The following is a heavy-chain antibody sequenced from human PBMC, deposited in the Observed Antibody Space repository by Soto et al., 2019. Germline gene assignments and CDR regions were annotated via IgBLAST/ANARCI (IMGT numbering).Heavy chain of an antibody. CDR2: ISPYTGDT. CDR1: GYIFVNYG. Sequence: QVQLVQSGDEMKKPGASVRVSCKASGYIFVNYGIAWVRQAPGQGLEWMGWISPYTGDTHSASKVQGRLTMTTDTSTSTAYMDLGSLTSEDTAVYYWAMVDNYVTPTPQDVWGQGTTVTVSS. CDR3: AMVDNYVTPTPQDV. D-gene: IGHD3-16*01. V-gene: IGHV1-18*01. J-gene: IGHJ6*02.